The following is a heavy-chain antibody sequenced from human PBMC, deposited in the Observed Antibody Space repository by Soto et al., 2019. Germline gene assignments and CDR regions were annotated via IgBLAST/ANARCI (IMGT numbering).Heavy chain of an antibody. J-gene: IGHJ5*02. D-gene: IGHD2-2*01. CDR1: GGTFSSYA. CDR2: IIPIFGTA. V-gene: IGHV1-69*01. Sequence: VKVSCKASGGTFSSYAISWVRQAPGQGLEWMGGIIPIFGTANYAQKFQGRVTITADESTSTAYMELSSLRSEDTAVYYCARDGGIVVVPAHPVYNWFDPWGQGTLVTVSS. CDR3: ARDGGIVVVPAHPVYNWFDP.